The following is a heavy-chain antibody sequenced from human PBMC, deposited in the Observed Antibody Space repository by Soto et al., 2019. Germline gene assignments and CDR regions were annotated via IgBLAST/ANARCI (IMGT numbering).Heavy chain of an antibody. Sequence: GESLKISCKGSGYSFTSYWIGWVRQMPGKGLEWMGIIYPGDSDTRYSPSFQGQVTISADKSISTAYLQWSSLKASDTAMYYCVRHQRYCSGGSCYYYMDVWGKGTTVTVSS. CDR2: IYPGDSDT. CDR3: VRHQRYCSGGSCYYYMDV. V-gene: IGHV5-51*01. D-gene: IGHD2-15*01. CDR1: GYSFTSYW. J-gene: IGHJ6*03.